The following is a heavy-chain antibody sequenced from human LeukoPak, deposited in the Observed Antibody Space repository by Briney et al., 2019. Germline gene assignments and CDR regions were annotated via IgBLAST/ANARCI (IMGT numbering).Heavy chain of an antibody. V-gene: IGHV3-30*18. CDR1: GFTFSSYG. J-gene: IGHJ3*02. Sequence: SGGSLRLSCAASGFTFSSYGMHWVRQAPGKGLEWVAVISYDGSNKYYAYSVKGRFTISRDNSKNTLYLQMNSLRVEDTAVYYCANWPHDAFDIWGQGTMVTVSS. CDR3: ANWPHDAFDI. CDR2: ISYDGSNK.